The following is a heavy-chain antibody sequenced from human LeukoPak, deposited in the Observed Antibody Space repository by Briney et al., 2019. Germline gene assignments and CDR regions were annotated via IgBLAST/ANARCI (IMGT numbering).Heavy chain of an antibody. J-gene: IGHJ4*02. CDR2: IDPSDSYI. V-gene: IGHV5-10-1*01. CDR3: ARQFTYYYGSGSYYLDY. D-gene: IGHD3-10*01. Sequence: GESLKISCQGSGYSFTTYWISWVRQMPGKGLEWMGTIDPSDSYIIYSPSFQGHVTISSDKSISTAYLQWSSLKASDTAMYYCARQFTYYYGSGSYYLDYWGQGTLVTVSS. CDR1: GYSFTTYW.